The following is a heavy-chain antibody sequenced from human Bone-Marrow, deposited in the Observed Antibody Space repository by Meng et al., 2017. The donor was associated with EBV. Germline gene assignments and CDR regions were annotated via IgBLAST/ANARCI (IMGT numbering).Heavy chain of an antibody. CDR3: ARFGELFRNWFDP. J-gene: IGHJ5*02. CDR1: GYTFTDYS. V-gene: IGHV7-4-1*02. D-gene: IGHD3-10*01. Sequence: QVQFVQSGSELKKPGDSVKVSCKASGYTFTDYSLNWVRQAPGQGLEWMGWINTNTGNPTYAQGFTGRFVFSLDTSVSTAYLQISSLKAEDTAVYYCARFGELFRNWFDPWGQGTLVTVSS. CDR2: INTNTGNP.